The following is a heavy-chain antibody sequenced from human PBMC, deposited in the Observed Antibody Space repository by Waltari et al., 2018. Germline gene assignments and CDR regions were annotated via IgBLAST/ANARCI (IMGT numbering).Heavy chain of an antibody. CDR1: GFSFSSYS. D-gene: IGHD3-22*01. CDR3: VRDQWFAFDI. J-gene: IGHJ3*02. Sequence: EVQLVESGGGLVKPGGSLRLSCGAHGFSFSSYSMNWVRQAPGKGLEWVSSISSSTTYIHYADSVKGRFTISRDNAKNSLYLQMNSLRPEDTAVYYCVRDQWFAFDIWGQGTMVTVSS. CDR2: ISSSTTYI. V-gene: IGHV3-21*01.